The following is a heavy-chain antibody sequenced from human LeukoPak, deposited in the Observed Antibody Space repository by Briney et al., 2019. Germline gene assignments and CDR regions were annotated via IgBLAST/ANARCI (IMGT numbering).Heavy chain of an antibody. V-gene: IGHV3-7*01. CDR3: ASTSRYCSSTTCYTFDY. CDR1: GFIFRSYW. J-gene: IGHJ4*02. Sequence: GGSLRLSCAASGFIFRSYWMSWVRQAPGEGLEWVANIKQDGSEKYYVDSVKGRFTISRDNAKSSLYLQMNSLRAEDPAVYYCASTSRYCSSTTCYTFDYWGQGALVTVSS. CDR2: IKQDGSEK. D-gene: IGHD2-2*01.